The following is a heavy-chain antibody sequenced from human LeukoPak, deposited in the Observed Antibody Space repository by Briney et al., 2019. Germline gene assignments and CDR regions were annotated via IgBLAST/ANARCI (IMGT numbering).Heavy chain of an antibody. Sequence: SETLSLTCTVSGYSIRSGYNWGWIRLSPGKGLEWLGSIYQSGSTHDNPSLKSRVTLSIDTSKNQFSLKLTSVTAADTAVYYCARALSGYSSSWYDWGQGALVTVSS. CDR2: IYQSGST. J-gene: IGHJ4*02. V-gene: IGHV4-38-2*02. CDR3: ARALSGYSSSWYD. D-gene: IGHD6-13*01. CDR1: GYSIRSGYN.